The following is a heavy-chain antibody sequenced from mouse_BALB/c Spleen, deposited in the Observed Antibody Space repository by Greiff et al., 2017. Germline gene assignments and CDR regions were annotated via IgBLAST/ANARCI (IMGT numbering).Heavy chain of an antibody. CDR3: ARSDYGYPFAY. Sequence: EVKLVESGGGLVKPGGSLKLSCAASGFTFSDYYMYWVRQTPEKRLEWVATISDGGSYTYYPDSVKGRFTISRDNAKNNLYLQMSSLKSEDTAMYYCARSDYGYPFAYWGQGTLVTVSA. CDR1: GFTFSDYY. D-gene: IGHD1-2*01. V-gene: IGHV5-4*02. CDR2: ISDGGSYT. J-gene: IGHJ3*01.